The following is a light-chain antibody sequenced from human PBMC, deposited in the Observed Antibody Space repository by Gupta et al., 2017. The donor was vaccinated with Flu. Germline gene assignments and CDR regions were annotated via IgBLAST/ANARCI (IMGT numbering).Light chain of an antibody. CDR3: GAWDTDLSDMRV. V-gene: IGLV1-51*02. CDR1: ISNVGNNY. Sequence: QSVLTQPPSLSAAAGQRVTITCTGGISNVGNNYVSWYQQLPGTAPKLLIYDNDKRRSGRPEHFSGSKSGTSATLGITGLQTGDEAAYFCGAWDTDLSDMRVFGGGTKLTVL. CDR2: DND. J-gene: IGLJ2*01.